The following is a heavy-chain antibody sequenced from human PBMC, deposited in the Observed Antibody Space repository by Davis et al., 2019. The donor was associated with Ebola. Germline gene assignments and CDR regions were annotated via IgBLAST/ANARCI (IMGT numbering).Heavy chain of an antibody. CDR3: ASLRRTITGMDDGFDI. Sequence: GESLKISCKDSGNSFTSHWIGWVRQMPGKGLDWMGIIYTGDSDTRYSPSFRGQVTISADKSMKTAFLQWSSLKDSDSGMYYCASLRRTITGMDDGFDIWGQGTMVTVSS. J-gene: IGHJ3*02. V-gene: IGHV5-51*01. D-gene: IGHD2-8*02. CDR2: IYTGDSDT. CDR1: GNSFTSHW.